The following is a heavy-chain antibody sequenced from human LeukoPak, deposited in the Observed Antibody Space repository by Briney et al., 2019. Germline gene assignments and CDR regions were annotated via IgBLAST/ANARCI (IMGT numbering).Heavy chain of an antibody. D-gene: IGHD6-19*01. V-gene: IGHV4-34*01. CDR1: GFTFSSYW. CDR3: ARGTLYSGWSYYFDY. CDR2: INHSGST. J-gene: IGHJ4*02. Sequence: GSLRLSCAASGFTFSSYWMSWIRQPPGKGLEWIGEINHSGSTNYNPSLKSRVTISVDTSKNQFSLRLSSVTAADTAMYYCARGTLYSGWSYYFDYWGQGSQVTVSS.